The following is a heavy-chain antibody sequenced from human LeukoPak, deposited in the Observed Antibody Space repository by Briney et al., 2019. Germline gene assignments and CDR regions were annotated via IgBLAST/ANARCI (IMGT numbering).Heavy chain of an antibody. CDR3: ARDQSPREGAFDI. Sequence: PGGSLRLSCAASGFTFSSYAMHWVRQAPGKGLEWVAVISYDGSNKYYADSVKGRFTISRDNSKNTLYLQMNSLRAEDTAVYYCARDQSPREGAFDIWGQGTMVTVSS. V-gene: IGHV3-30*04. CDR1: GFTFSSYA. CDR2: ISYDGSNK. J-gene: IGHJ3*02.